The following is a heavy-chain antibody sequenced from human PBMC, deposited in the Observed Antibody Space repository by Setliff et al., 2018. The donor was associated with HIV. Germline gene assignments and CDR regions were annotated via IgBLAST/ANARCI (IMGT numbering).Heavy chain of an antibody. V-gene: IGHV4-34*01. CDR1: GGSFSGSS. D-gene: IGHD4-17*01. CDR2: ISHSGTA. J-gene: IGHJ2*01. CDR3: ARGLPDVRNGYDYGDWYFDL. Sequence: SETLSLTCAVYGGSFSGSSWSWIRQPPGRGLEWIGEISHSGTANYNPSLKSRVTLSLDTAKNRFSLNLKSVTDAETAVYFCARGLPDVRNGYDYGDWYFDLWGRGTLVTVSS.